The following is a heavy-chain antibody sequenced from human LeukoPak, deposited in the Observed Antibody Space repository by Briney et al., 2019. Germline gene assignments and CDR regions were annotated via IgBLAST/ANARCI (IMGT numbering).Heavy chain of an antibody. CDR3: ARPYRSATDALAI. CDR2: ISSSGSTI. Sequence: GGSLRLSCAASGFTFSDYYMSWIRQAPGKGLEWVSYISSSGSTIYYADSVKGRFTISRDNAKNSLYLQMNSLRAEDTAVYYCARPYRSATDALAIWCQGTVDSVLS. V-gene: IGHV3-11*01. J-gene: IGHJ3*02. CDR1: GFTFSDYY. D-gene: IGHD6-25*01.